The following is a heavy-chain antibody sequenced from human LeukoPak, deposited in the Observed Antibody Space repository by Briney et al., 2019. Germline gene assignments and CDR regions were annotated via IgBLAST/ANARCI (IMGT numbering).Heavy chain of an antibody. CDR2: IYYSGSS. D-gene: IGHD6-6*01. V-gene: IGHV4-59*01. CDR1: GSSINSYY. CDR3: ARGFRPVEY. J-gene: IGHJ4*02. Sequence: SETLSLTCTVSGSSINSYYWSWIRQPPGKGLEWIGYIYYSGSSNHNPSLKSRVAMSVDTSKNQSSLRLSSVTAADTAVYYCARGFRPVEYWGQGTLVTVSS.